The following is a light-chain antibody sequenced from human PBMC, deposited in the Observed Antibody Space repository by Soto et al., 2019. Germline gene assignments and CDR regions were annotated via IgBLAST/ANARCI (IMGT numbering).Light chain of an antibody. Sequence: EIVMTQSPDTLPVSPGERSTLSCRASQSVSIDLAWYQQTPGQAPRLLIYGASTRATGVPPTFSGSASGTEFTLTISSLQSEDFTVYYCQQYNKWPLTFGQGTKVDIK. CDR1: QSVSID. J-gene: IGKJ1*01. V-gene: IGKV3-15*01. CDR3: QQYNKWPLT. CDR2: GAS.